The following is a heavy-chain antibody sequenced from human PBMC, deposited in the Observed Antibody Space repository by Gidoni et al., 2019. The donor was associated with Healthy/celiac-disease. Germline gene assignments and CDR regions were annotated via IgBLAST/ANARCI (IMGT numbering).Heavy chain of an antibody. Sequence: EVQLVESGGGLVQPGVSLRLSCAASGFTFSSFWMSWVRQAPGKGLESVANIKQDGSEKNYVDSVKGRFTISRDNAKNSLYLQMNSLRAEDTAVYYCAMYSSSSGWFDPWGQGTLVTVSS. V-gene: IGHV3-7*01. J-gene: IGHJ5*02. CDR1: GFTFSSFW. CDR2: IKQDGSEK. D-gene: IGHD6-6*01. CDR3: AMYSSSSGWFDP.